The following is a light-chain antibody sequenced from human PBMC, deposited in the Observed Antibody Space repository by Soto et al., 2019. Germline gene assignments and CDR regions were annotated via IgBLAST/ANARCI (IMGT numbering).Light chain of an antibody. CDR3: QQYDTSPRT. J-gene: IGKJ1*01. Sequence: EIVLTQSPATLSLSPGEGASLSCRASQSVSSGAFAWYRQKPGQAPRLLIYAASSRATGIPDRFSGSGSGTDFSLTISRLEPEDFAVYYCQQYDTSPRTFGQGTKVDIK. CDR1: QSVSSGA. V-gene: IGKV3-20*01. CDR2: AAS.